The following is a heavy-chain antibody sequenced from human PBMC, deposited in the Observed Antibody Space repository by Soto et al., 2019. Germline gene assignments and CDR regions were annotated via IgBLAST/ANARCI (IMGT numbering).Heavy chain of an antibody. J-gene: IGHJ3*02. CDR1: GFTFDDYA. CDR2: ISWNSGSI. Sequence: PGGSLRLSCAASGFTFDDYAMHWVRQAPGKGLEWVSGISWNSGSIGYADSVKGRFTISRDNAKNSLYLQMNSLRAEDTALYYCAKDIGGYGDYSGAFDIWGQGTMVTVSS. V-gene: IGHV3-9*01. CDR3: AKDIGGYGDYSGAFDI. D-gene: IGHD4-17*01.